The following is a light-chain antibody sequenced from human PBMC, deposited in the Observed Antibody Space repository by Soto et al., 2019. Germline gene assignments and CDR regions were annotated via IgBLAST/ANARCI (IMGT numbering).Light chain of an antibody. J-gene: IGKJ1*01. CDR1: QTISSW. CDR3: QQYNSYSEA. Sequence: DLPISQSPAAVSGSVGDRVTTPCRASQTISSWLAWYQQKPGKAPKLLIYKASTLKSGVPSRFSGSGSGTEFTLTISSLQPDDFATYYCQQYNSYSEAFGQGTKVDTK. CDR2: KAS. V-gene: IGKV1-5*03.